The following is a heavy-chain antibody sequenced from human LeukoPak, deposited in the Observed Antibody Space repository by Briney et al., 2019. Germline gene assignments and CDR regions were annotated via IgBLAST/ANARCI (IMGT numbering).Heavy chain of an antibody. V-gene: IGHV1-69*13. J-gene: IGHJ3*02. D-gene: IGHD3-10*01. Sequence: SVKVSCKASGGTFSSYAISWVRQAPGQGLEWMGGIIPIFGTANYAQKFQGRVTITADESTSTAYMELSSLRSEDTAVYYCARSPGEVVNPEYAFDIWGQGTMVTVSS. CDR3: ARSPGEVVNPEYAFDI. CDR2: IIPIFGTA. CDR1: GGTFSSYA.